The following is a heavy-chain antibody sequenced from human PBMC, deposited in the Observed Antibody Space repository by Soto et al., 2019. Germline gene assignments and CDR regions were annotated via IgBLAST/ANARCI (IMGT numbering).Heavy chain of an antibody. D-gene: IGHD6-19*01. Sequence: QVQLVQSGAEVKKPGSSVKVSCKVSGGTFSNYAIDWVRLAPGHGLEWMGGIVPIFGTTYYTQKFQGRATIIADDSTHKAYLEMSGMRSEETEIYYCARVAAVTGIYNYHGLDVWGQGTAVTVSS. V-gene: IGHV1-69*12. CDR1: GGTFSNYA. CDR3: ARVAAVTGIYNYHGLDV. CDR2: IVPIFGTT. J-gene: IGHJ6*02.